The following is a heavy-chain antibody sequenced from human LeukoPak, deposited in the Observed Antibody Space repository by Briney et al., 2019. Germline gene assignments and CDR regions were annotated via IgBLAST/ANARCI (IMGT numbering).Heavy chain of an antibody. J-gene: IGHJ6*02. D-gene: IGHD5-12*01. Sequence: SETLSLTCAVYGGSFSGYYWSWIRQPPVKGLEWIGEINHSGSTNYNPSLKSRVTISVDTSKNQFSLKLSSVTAADTAVYYCASVAHSDYYYGMDVWGQGTTVTVSS. CDR2: INHSGST. V-gene: IGHV4-34*01. CDR3: ASVAHSDYYYGMDV. CDR1: GGSFSGYY.